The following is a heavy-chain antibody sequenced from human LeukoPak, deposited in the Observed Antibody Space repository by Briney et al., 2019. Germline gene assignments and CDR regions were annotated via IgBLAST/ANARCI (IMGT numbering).Heavy chain of an antibody. CDR1: GGTFSSYA. CDR2: IIPILGIA. Sequence: GASVKVSCKASGGTFSSYAISWVRQAPGQGLEWMGRIIPILGIANYAQKFQGRVTITADKSTSTAYMELSSLRSEDTAVYYCARVVVAANNWFDPWGQGTLVTVSP. D-gene: IGHD2-15*01. V-gene: IGHV1-69*04. CDR3: ARVVVAANNWFDP. J-gene: IGHJ5*02.